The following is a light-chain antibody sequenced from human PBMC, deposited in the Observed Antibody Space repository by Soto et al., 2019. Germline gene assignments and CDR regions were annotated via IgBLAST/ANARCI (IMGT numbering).Light chain of an antibody. J-gene: IGKJ1*01. CDR2: KTS. V-gene: IGKV1-5*03. Sequence: DVQITQSPSTLSASVGDTVTITCRASQTINSWLAWYQHRPGKGPKLLIYKTSTVEGGVPLRFSGSGSGTEFTLTISSXQPADSATYYCQQYNTYPMTFGQGTKVDIK. CDR1: QTINSW. CDR3: QQYNTYPMT.